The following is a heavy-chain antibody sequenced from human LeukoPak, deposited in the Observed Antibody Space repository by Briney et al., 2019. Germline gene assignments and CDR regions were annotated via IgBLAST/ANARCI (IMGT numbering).Heavy chain of an antibody. D-gene: IGHD2-2*02. V-gene: IGHV1-46*01. Sequence: ASVKVSCKASGYTFTGYYMHWVRQAPGEGLEWMGIINPSGGSTTYAQKFQGRVTMTRDMSTSTVYMDLSSLRSEDTAVYYCARVAAEVVGLPGAIGFGWLRRDYYYMDVWGKGTTVTVSS. CDR1: GYTFTGYY. CDR3: ARVAAEVVGLPGAIGFGWLRRDYYYMDV. CDR2: INPSGGST. J-gene: IGHJ6*03.